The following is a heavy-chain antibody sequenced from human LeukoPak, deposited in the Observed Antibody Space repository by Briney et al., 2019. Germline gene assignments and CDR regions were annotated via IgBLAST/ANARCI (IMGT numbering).Heavy chain of an antibody. Sequence: PGGSLRLSCAASGFTGSHNYMSWVRQAPGKGLEWVSATHSSGGTYYADSVKGRFTISRGTSKNTLYLQINSLSVEDTAVYYCIVFGDSNHWGQGTLVTVSS. CDR3: IVFGDSNH. CDR2: THSSGGT. J-gene: IGHJ5*02. V-gene: IGHV3-53*01. D-gene: IGHD4-17*01. CDR1: GFTGSHNY.